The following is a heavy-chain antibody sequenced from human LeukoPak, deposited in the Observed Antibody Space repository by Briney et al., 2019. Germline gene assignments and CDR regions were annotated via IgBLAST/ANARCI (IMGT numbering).Heavy chain of an antibody. D-gene: IGHD2-15*01. V-gene: IGHV4-59*01. Sequence: SETLSLTCSVSGGSIGSYHWNWIRQPSGKGLEWIGIVFNNGGTKHNPSLKSRVALSVDTSKNQFALKLSSVTAADTAVYYCVAKYGGCVLDYWGQGALVIVSS. J-gene: IGHJ4*02. CDR2: VFNNGGT. CDR3: VAKYGGCVLDY. CDR1: GGSIGSYH.